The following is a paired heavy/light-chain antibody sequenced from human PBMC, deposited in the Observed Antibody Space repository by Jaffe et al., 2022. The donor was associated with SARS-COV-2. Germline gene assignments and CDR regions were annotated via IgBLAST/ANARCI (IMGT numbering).Light chain of an antibody. J-gene: IGKJ4*01. CDR3: MQALQTFT. V-gene: IGKV2-28*01. Sequence: DIVLTQSPLSLPVTPGEPASISCRSSQSLLHSNGYNYLDWYLQKPGQSPQLLIYLGSNRASGVPDRFSGSGSGTDFTLKISRVEAEDVGVYYCMQALQTFTFGGGTKVEIK. CDR1: QSLLHSNGYNY. CDR2: LGS.
Heavy chain of an antibody. CDR1: SGTISTSTYY. D-gene: IGHD3-22*01. CDR2: VYYSGRT. V-gene: IGHV4-39*01. J-gene: IGHJ4*02. CDR3: VRQSNYYDDSGRASAGRASD. Sequence: QLQQQESGPRLLKPSETLSLTCSLSSGTISTSTYYWGWIRQPPGKGPEWIGSVYYSGRTWYNPSLQSRITVSVDTSKNQFSLKLSSVTAPDTAVYYCVRQSNYYDDSGRASAGRASDWGQGTLVTVSS.